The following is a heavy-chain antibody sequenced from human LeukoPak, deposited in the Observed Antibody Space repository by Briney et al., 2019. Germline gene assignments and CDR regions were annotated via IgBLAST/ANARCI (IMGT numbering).Heavy chain of an antibody. J-gene: IGHJ6*02. CDR3: AREYSYDNYGMDV. D-gene: IGHD5-18*01. Sequence: SVKVSCKASGGTFSSYAISWVRQAPGQGLEWMGRIIPILGIANYAQKFQGRVTITADKSTSTAYMELSSRRSEDTAVYYCAREYSYDNYGMDVWGQGTTVTVSS. V-gene: IGHV1-69*04. CDR1: GGTFSSYA. CDR2: IIPILGIA.